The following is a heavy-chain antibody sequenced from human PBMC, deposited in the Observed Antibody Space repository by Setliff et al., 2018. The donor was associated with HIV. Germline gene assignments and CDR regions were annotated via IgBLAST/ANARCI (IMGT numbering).Heavy chain of an antibody. CDR2: IYHSGST. J-gene: IGHJ4*02. CDR1: GGSISSNW. V-gene: IGHV4-4*02. CDR3: GENGYYSIDY. Sequence: SETLSLTCAVSGGSISSNWWSWVRQSPGKGLEWIGEIYHSGSTHYNPSLQSRVTISVDKSKSQFSLKLNSVTAADTAVYHCGENGYYSIDYWGQGTQVTVSS. D-gene: IGHD3-22*01.